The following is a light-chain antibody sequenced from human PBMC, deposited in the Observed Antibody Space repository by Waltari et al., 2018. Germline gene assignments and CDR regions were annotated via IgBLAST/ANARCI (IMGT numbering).Light chain of an antibody. V-gene: IGLV2-8*01. CDR1: SSYVGGYNY. CDR3: NSYAGSNNLV. CDR2: DVS. J-gene: IGLJ2*01. Sequence: QSALTQPPSASGSPGQSVTISCTGTSSYVGGYNYVPWYQQHPGKAPKLIIYDVSKRPSGVPDRFSGSKSGNTASLTVSGLQAEDEADYYCNSYAGSNNLVFGGGTKLTVL.